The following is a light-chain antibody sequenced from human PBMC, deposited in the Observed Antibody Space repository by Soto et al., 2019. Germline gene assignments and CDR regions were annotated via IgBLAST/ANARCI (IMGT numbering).Light chain of an antibody. J-gene: IGKJ1*01. CDR2: DVS. V-gene: IGKV3-20*01. Sequence: EIVLTQSPGTLSLSPGERATLSCRSSQSVSNSYLAWYQQKPVQAPRLLIYDVSSRATGIPDRFSGSGSGTYLTLTISRLESEDFAVYYCQQYGISPTFGQGTKVEIK. CDR1: QSVSNSY. CDR3: QQYGISPT.